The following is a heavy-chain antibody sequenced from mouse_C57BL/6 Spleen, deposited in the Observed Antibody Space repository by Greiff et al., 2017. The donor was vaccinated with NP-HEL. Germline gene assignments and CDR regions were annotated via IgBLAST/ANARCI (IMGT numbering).Heavy chain of an antibody. CDR2: IHPNSGST. D-gene: IGHD1-1*01. CDR1: GYTFTSYW. CDR3: ACITTVVDYAMDY. Sequence: QVQLKQPGAELVKPGASVKLSCKASGYTFTSYWMHWVKQRPGQGLEWIGMIHPNSGSTNYNEKFKSKATLTVDKSSSTAYMQLSSLTSEDSAVYYCACITTVVDYAMDYWGQGTSVTVSS. V-gene: IGHV1-64*01. J-gene: IGHJ4*01.